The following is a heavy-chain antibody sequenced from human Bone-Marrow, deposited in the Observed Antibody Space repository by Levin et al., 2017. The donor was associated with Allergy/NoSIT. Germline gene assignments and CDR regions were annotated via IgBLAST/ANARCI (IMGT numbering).Heavy chain of an antibody. CDR3: AKDHYDFWSGYPWN. Sequence: LSLTCAASGFTFSSYGMHWVRQAPGKGLEWVAVISYDGSNKYYADSVKGRFTISRDNSKNTLYLQMNSLRAEDTAVYYCAKDHYDFWSGYPWNWGQGTLVTVSS. CDR2: ISYDGSNK. V-gene: IGHV3-30*18. J-gene: IGHJ4*02. D-gene: IGHD3-3*01. CDR1: GFTFSSYG.